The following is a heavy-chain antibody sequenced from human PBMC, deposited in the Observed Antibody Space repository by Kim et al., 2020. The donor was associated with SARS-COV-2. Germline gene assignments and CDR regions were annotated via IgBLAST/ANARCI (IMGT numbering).Heavy chain of an antibody. J-gene: IGHJ4*02. D-gene: IGHD5-18*01. CDR3: ARVDTAMVSFDY. Sequence: YYADTSKGRLTITRDNAKNSLYLQMNSLRAEDTAVYYCARVDTAMVSFDYWGQGTLVTVSS. V-gene: IGHV3-21*01.